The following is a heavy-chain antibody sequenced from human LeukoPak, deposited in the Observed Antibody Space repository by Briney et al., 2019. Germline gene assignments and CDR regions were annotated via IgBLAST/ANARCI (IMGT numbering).Heavy chain of an antibody. D-gene: IGHD3-10*01. CDR2: IYYSGST. V-gene: IGHV4-39*01. CDR3: ASQLYYYGSGSYYPV. J-gene: IGHJ6*02. Sequence: SETLSLTCTVSGGSISSISYYWGWIRQPPGKGLEWIGSIYYSGSTYYNPSLKSRVTISVDTSKNQFSLKLSSVTAADTAVYYCASQLYYYGSGSYYPVWGQGTTVTVSS. CDR1: GGSISSISYY.